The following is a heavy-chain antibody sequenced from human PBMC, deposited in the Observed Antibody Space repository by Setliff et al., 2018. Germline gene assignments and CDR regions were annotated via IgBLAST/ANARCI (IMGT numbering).Heavy chain of an antibody. CDR2: IHQDGSER. Sequence: GGFLRLSCAASGFTFSSYGMHWVRQAPEKGLEWVANIHQDGSERHYADSVKGRFSISRDNAKNTLFLQMNSLRAEDTAVYYCARENIAAATDYWGQGTLVTVSS. J-gene: IGHJ4*02. V-gene: IGHV3-7*01. D-gene: IGHD6-13*01. CDR1: GFTFSSYG. CDR3: ARENIAAATDY.